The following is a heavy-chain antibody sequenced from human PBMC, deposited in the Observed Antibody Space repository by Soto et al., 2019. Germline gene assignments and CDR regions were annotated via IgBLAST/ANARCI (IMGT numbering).Heavy chain of an antibody. J-gene: IGHJ4*02. D-gene: IGHD3-9*01. CDR3: AKDGGGVYYDILTGYYKLEKYYFDY. Sequence: GGSLRLSCAASGFTFDAYAMHWVRQAPGKGLEWVSGISWNSGSIGYADSVKGRFTISRDNAKNSLYLQMNSLRAEDTALYYCAKDGGGVYYDILTGYYKLEKYYFDYWGQGTLVTVSS. CDR1: GFTFDAYA. CDR2: ISWNSGSI. V-gene: IGHV3-9*01.